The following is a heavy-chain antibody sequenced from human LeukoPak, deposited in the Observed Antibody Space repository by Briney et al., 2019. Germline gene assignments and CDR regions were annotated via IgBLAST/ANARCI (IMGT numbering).Heavy chain of an antibody. Sequence: GGSLRLSCATSGFTFSSYWMTWVRQAPGKGLEWVANIKLDGSEKYYVDSVKGRFTISRDNAKNSLYLQMNSLRAEDTAMYYCARAPIGRAYAFDIWGQGTMVTVSS. V-gene: IGHV3-7*01. CDR2: IKLDGSEK. J-gene: IGHJ3*02. CDR1: GFTFSSYW. D-gene: IGHD1-26*01. CDR3: ARAPIGRAYAFDI.